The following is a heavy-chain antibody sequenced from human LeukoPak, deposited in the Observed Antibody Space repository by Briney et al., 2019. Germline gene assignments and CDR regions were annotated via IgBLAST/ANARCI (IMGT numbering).Heavy chain of an antibody. CDR2: INPNSGGT. CDR3: ASGGSLDIVVVPAVPFDY. CDR1: GYTFTGYY. J-gene: IGHJ4*02. D-gene: IGHD2-2*03. Sequence: ASVKVSCKASGYTFTGYYMHWVRQAPGQGLKWMGWINPNSGGTNYAQKFQGRVTITADESTSTAYMELSSLRSEDTAVYYCASGGSLDIVVVPAVPFDYWGQGTLVTVSS. V-gene: IGHV1-2*02.